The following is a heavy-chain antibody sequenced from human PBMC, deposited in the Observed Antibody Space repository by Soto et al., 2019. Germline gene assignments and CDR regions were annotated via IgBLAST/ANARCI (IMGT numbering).Heavy chain of an antibody. Sequence: ASGKVSCKASGYTFTSYGISWVRQATGQGLEWMGWISAYNGNTNYAQKLQGRVTMTTDTSTSTAYMELRSLRSDDTAVYYCARDITIFGVGANYYYYGMDVWGQGTTVTVSS. CDR3: ARDITIFGVGANYYYYGMDV. CDR2: ISAYNGNT. V-gene: IGHV1-18*01. CDR1: GYTFTSYG. D-gene: IGHD3-3*01. J-gene: IGHJ6*02.